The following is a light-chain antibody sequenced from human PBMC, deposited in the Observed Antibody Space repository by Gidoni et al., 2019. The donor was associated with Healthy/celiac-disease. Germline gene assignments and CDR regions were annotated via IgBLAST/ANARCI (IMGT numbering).Light chain of an antibody. Sequence: DIKMTQSPSSLSASVGDRVTITCRESQSISSYLNWYQQKPGKAPKLLIYAASSLQSGVPSRFSGSGSGTDFTLTSSSLQPEDFATYYCQQSDSTPPYSFGQGTKLEIK. CDR2: AAS. CDR3: QQSDSTPPYS. J-gene: IGKJ2*03. CDR1: QSISSY. V-gene: IGKV1-39*01.